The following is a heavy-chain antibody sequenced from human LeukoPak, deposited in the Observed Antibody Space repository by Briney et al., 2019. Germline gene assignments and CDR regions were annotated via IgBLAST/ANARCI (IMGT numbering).Heavy chain of an antibody. CDR1: GGSISSGDYY. CDR3: ARVVVVGDAFDI. J-gene: IGHJ3*02. CDR2: IYYSGST. D-gene: IGHD3-22*01. V-gene: IGHV4-30-4*01. Sequence: SQTLSLTCTVSGGSISSGDYYWGWIRQPPGKGLEWIVYIYYSGSTYYNPSLKSRITISVDTSKNQFSLKLSSVTAADTAVYYCARVVVVGDAFDIWGQGTMVTVSS.